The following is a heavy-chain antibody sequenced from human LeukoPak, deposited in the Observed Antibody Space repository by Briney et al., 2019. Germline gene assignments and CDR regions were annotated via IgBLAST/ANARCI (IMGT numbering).Heavy chain of an antibody. V-gene: IGHV3-23*01. Sequence: GGSLRLSCAASGFTFNIYGMNWVRQAPGKGPEWVSGIGGSGSHTYYADSVKGRFTISRDNSKNTLYLQMNSLRAEDTAVYYCARDQYSGSYYHYYYYMDVWGKGTTVTISS. D-gene: IGHD1-26*01. J-gene: IGHJ6*03. CDR3: ARDQYSGSYYHYYYYMDV. CDR2: IGGSGSHT. CDR1: GFTFNIYG.